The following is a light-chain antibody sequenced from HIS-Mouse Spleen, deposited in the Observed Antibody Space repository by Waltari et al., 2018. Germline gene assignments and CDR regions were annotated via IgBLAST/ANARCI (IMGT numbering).Light chain of an antibody. CDR3: CSYAGSSTVV. V-gene: IGLV2-23*01. J-gene: IGLJ2*01. Sequence: QSALTQPASVSGSPGQSITISCTGTSSDAGSYNLVSWYQQHPGKAPKLMINEGSKRPAWGSNRCSGSKSGNTASLTISGLQAEDEADYYCCSYAGSSTVVFGGGTKLTVL. CDR2: EGS. CDR1: SSDAGSYNL.